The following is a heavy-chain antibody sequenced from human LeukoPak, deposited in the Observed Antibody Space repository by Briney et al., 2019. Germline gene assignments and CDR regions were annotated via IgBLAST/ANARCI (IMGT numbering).Heavy chain of an antibody. CDR2: IYYTGST. J-gene: IGHJ4*02. V-gene: IGHV4-59*11. CDR1: GDSISSHY. CDR3: AKTYSSAWYYFDY. D-gene: IGHD6-19*01. Sequence: PSETLSLTCTVSGDSISSHYWSWIRQPPGKGLDWIGYIYYTGSTNYNPSLKSRVTISLDTSKNQFSLRLTSLTPADTAVDYCAKTYSSAWYYFDYWGQGTPVTVSS.